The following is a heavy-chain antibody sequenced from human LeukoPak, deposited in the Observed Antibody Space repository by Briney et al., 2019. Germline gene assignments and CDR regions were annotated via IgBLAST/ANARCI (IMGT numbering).Heavy chain of an antibody. CDR3: ARDLGGTTGKFDY. CDR1: GASISSYY. V-gene: IGHV4-59*12. CDR2: IYYIGST. D-gene: IGHD1-7*01. Sequence: SETLSLTCTVSGASISSYYWSWIRQPPGKGLEWIGYIYYIGSTNYNPSLKSRVTISVDTSKNQFSLRLSSVTAADTAVYYCARDLGGTTGKFDYWGQGTLVTVSS. J-gene: IGHJ4*02.